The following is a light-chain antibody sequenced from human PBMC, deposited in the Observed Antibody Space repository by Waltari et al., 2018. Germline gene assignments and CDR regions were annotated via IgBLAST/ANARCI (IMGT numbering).Light chain of an antibody. J-gene: IGLJ3*02. Sequence: QLVLTQSPSASASLGASVKLTCTLSSGHSSTVIAWLQQQPVKGPRYLMKVNSDGSHSKGDEMPDRFSGASSVAERSLTISSLQAEDEADYYCQTGGHGTWVFGGGTKLTVL. V-gene: IGLV4-69*01. CDR2: VNSDGSH. CDR1: SGHSSTV. CDR3: QTGGHGTWV.